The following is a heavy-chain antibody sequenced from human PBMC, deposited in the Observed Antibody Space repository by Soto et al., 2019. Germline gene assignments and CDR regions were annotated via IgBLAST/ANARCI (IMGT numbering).Heavy chain of an antibody. CDR1: GGSCSGYY. CDR3: ARGTTRGYYSGMDV. V-gene: IGHV4-34*09. CDR2: IYYSGST. D-gene: IGHD1-7*01. J-gene: IGHJ6*02. Sequence: ALETLSLTCAVYGGSCSGYYWSWIRQPPGKGLEWIGYIYYSGSTNYNPSLKSRVTISVDTSKNQFSLKLSSVTAADTAVYYCARGTTRGYYSGMDVWGQGTTVTVSS.